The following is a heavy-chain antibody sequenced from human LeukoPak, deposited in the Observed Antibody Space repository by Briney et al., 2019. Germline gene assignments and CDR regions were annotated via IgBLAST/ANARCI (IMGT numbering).Heavy chain of an antibody. CDR2: IWYDGSNK. Sequence: QPGGSLRLSCAASGFTFSSYGMHWVRQAPGKGLEWVAVIWYDGSNKYYADSVKGRFTISRDNSKNTLYLQMNSLRAEDTAVYYCARDGGTVTGYFDYWGQGTLVTVSS. J-gene: IGHJ4*02. D-gene: IGHD4-17*01. CDR3: ARDGGTVTGYFDY. CDR1: GFTFSSYG. V-gene: IGHV3-33*01.